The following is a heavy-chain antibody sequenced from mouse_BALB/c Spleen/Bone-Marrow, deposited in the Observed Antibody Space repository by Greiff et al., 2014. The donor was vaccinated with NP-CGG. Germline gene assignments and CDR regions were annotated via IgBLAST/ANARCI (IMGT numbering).Heavy chain of an antibody. V-gene: IGHV1-7*01. J-gene: IGHJ4*01. CDR3: ARGNYEAMDS. D-gene: IGHD2-1*01. CDR1: GYTFTRYW. Sequence: QVQLQQPGAELAKPGASVKMSCKASGYTFTRYWMHWVKQRPGQGLEWIGYINPSTGDTEYNQKFKDKATLTADMSSSTAYMQLSSLTSEDPAVYYCARGNYEAMDSWGQGTSVTVSS. CDR2: INPSTGDT.